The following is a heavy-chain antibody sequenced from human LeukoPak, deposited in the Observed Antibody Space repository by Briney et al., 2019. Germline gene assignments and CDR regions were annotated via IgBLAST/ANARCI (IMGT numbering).Heavy chain of an antibody. V-gene: IGHV1-69*01. J-gene: IGHJ4*02. CDR3: ARARYCSGGSCYVFDY. CDR1: GGTFSSYA. Sequence: SVKVSCKASGGTFSSYAISWVRQAPGQGLEWMGGIIPIFGTANYAQKFQGRVTITADESTSTAYMELSSLRSEDTAVYYCARARYCSGGSCYVFDYWGQGTLVTVSS. CDR2: IIPIFGTA. D-gene: IGHD2-15*01.